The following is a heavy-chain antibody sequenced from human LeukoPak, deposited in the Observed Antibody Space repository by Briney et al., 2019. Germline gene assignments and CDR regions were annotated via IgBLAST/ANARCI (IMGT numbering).Heavy chain of an antibody. CDR3: AREDPQTTVPEGLDV. Sequence: SETLSLTCTVSGGSISTFYWSWLWQPPGKGLEWIGYIYYSGSTNYNPSLKSRVTISVDTSKNQFSLRLSSVTAADTAVYYCAREDPQTTVPEGLDVWGQGTTVTVS. D-gene: IGHD4-17*01. J-gene: IGHJ6*02. CDR2: IYYSGST. CDR1: GGSISTFY. V-gene: IGHV4-59*01.